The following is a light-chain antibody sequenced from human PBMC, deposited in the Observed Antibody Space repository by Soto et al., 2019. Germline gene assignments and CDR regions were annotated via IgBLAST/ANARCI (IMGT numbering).Light chain of an antibody. Sequence: DIQMTQSPSPLSASVGDRVTITCRASQSISSWLAWYQQKPGKAPKLLIYKASSLESGVPSRFSGSGSGTEFTLTISSLQPDDFATYYCHQYNSYHTFGGGTKVDIK. V-gene: IGKV1-5*03. CDR3: HQYNSYHT. J-gene: IGKJ4*01. CDR2: KAS. CDR1: QSISSW.